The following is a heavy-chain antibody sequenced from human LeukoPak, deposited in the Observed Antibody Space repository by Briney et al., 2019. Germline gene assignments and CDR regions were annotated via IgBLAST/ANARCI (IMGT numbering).Heavy chain of an antibody. J-gene: IGHJ4*02. CDR2: IYSGGST. D-gene: IGHD6-13*01. Sequence: PGGSLRLSCEASGLTVSTNYMSWVRQAPGKGLEWVSVIYSGGSTYYADSVKGRFTISRDNSKNTLYLQMNSLGAEDTAVYYCARVWYSSSWYFDYWGQGNLVTVSS. CDR3: ARVWYSSSWYFDY. V-gene: IGHV3-53*01. CDR1: GLTVSTNY.